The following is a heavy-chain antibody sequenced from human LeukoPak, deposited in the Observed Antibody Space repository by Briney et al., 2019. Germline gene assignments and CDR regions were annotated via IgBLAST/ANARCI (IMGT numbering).Heavy chain of an antibody. J-gene: IGHJ4*02. V-gene: IGHV4-59*01. CDR3: ARGGGYASPIGY. Sequence: SETLSLTCTLSGGPISTYYWSWLQQPPGKGLEWIGYIYHSGSTNYNPSLKSRVTISVDTSKNQFSLKLSSVTAADTAVYYCARGGGYASPIGYWGQGALVTVSS. CDR1: GGPISTYY. D-gene: IGHD5-12*01. CDR2: IYHSGST.